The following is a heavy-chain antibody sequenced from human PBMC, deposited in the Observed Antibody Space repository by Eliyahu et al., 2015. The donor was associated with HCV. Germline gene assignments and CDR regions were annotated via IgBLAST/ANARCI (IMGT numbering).Heavy chain of an antibody. CDR1: GFTFSSYA. J-gene: IGHJ5*02. Sequence: EVQLVESGGGLVQPGGSLRLSCAASGFTFSSYAMSWVRQAPGKGLEWVSAISGGGGSTYYADSVKGRFTISRDNPKNTLYLQMNSLRAEDTAVYYCAKSPTYGSGSYYSNWFDPWGQGTLVTVSS. CDR2: ISGGGGST. D-gene: IGHD3-10*01. V-gene: IGHV3-23*04. CDR3: AKSPTYGSGSYYSNWFDP.